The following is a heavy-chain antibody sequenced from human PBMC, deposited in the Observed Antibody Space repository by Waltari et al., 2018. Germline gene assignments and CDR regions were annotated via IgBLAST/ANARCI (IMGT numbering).Heavy chain of an antibody. D-gene: IGHD4-17*01. J-gene: IGHJ4*02. V-gene: IGHV5-51*03. CDR3: AWGSDGDLTDYFDY. CDR1: GYSFTSYW. CDR2: SYPGNSDT. Sequence: EVQLVQSGAEVKKPGESLKISCKGSGYSFTSYWIGWVRQMPGKGLEWMGISYPGNSDTTYSTSFQGKVTISADKSISTAYLQLSSLEASDTDREYCAWGSDGDLTDYFDYWGQGTLVTVSS.